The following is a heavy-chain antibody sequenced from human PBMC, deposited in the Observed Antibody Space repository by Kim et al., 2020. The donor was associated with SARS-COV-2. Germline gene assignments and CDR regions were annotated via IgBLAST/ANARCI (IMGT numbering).Heavy chain of an antibody. J-gene: IGHJ4*02. Sequence: ASVKVSCKASGYTFTSYAMHWVRQAPGQRLEWMGWINAGNGNTKYSQKFQGRVTITRDTSASTAYMELSSLRSEDTAVYYCATGYSGYEYYFDYWGQGTLVTVSS. CDR1: GYTFTSYA. CDR2: INAGNGNT. CDR3: ATGYSGYEYYFDY. V-gene: IGHV1-3*01. D-gene: IGHD5-12*01.